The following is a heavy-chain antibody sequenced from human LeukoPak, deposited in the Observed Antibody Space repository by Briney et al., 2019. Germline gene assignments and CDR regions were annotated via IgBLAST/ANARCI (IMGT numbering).Heavy chain of an antibody. CDR3: ARERPAAASAFEL. V-gene: IGHV3-7*01. CDR1: GFTFSSYW. Sequence: GGSLRLSCAASGFTFSSYWMSWVRQAPGKGLEWVANIKQDGSEKYYVDSVKGRFTISRDNAKNSLYLEMNSLTAEDTAVYYCARERPAAASAFELWGQGTMVTVSS. J-gene: IGHJ3*01. D-gene: IGHD6-13*01. CDR2: IKQDGSEK.